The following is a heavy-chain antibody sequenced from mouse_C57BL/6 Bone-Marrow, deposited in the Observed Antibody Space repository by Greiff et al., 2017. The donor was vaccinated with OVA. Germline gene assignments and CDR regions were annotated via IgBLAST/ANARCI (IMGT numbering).Heavy chain of an antibody. D-gene: IGHD2-3*01. CDR2: INYDGSST. Sequence: EVMLVESEGGLVQPGSSMKLSCTASGFTFSDYYMAWVRQVPEKGLEWVANINYDGSSTYYLDSLKSRFIISRDNAKNILYLQMSSLKSEDTATYYCAREGGYYDFDYWGQGTTLTVSS. CDR1: GFTFSDYY. CDR3: AREGGYYDFDY. J-gene: IGHJ2*01. V-gene: IGHV5-16*01.